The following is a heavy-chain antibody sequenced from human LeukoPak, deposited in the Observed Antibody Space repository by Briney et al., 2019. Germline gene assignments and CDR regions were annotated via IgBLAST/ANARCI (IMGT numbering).Heavy chain of an antibody. Sequence: PGGSLRLSCAVSGFSVSSDYMSWVRQAPGKGLEWVSAISGSGGSTYYADSVKGRFTISRDNSKNTLYLQMNSLRAEDTAVYYCARRDPAAGNYFDYWGQGTLVTVSS. CDR2: ISGSGGST. V-gene: IGHV3-23*01. J-gene: IGHJ4*02. CDR3: ARRDPAAGNYFDY. D-gene: IGHD2-2*01. CDR1: GFSVSSDY.